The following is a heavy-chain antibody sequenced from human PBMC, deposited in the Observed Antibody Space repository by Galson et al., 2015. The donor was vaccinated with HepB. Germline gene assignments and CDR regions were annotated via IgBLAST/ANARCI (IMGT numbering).Heavy chain of an antibody. CDR3: ARVGSRSRYLPVVGPSES. D-gene: IGHD6-13*01. J-gene: IGHJ1*01. V-gene: IGHV3-21*01. CDR2: IISSSSYI. CDR1: GFTFSSYS. Sequence: SLRLSCAASGFTFSSYSMNWVRQAPGKGLEWVSSIISSSSYIYYADSVKGRFTTSRDNAKNSLYLEMNSLRAEDTAVYYCARVGSRSRYLPVVGPSESWGQGALVTVSS.